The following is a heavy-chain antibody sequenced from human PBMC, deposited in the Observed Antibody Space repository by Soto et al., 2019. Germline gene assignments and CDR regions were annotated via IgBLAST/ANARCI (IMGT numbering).Heavy chain of an antibody. J-gene: IGHJ4*02. CDR2: IYTDGGT. D-gene: IGHD6-19*01. Sequence: PGGSLRLSCAASGFTVSINYMSWVRQAPGKGLECVSVIYTDGGTYYADSVKGRFTISRDNSKNMLFLQMDSLRAEDTAVYYCARSPNIYNSGWYPLDYWSQGTLVTVSS. CDR1: GFTVSINY. CDR3: ARSPNIYNSGWYPLDY. V-gene: IGHV3-66*01.